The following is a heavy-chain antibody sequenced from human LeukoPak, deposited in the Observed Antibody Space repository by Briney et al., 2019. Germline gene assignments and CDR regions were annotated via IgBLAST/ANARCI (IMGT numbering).Heavy chain of an antibody. D-gene: IGHD4-17*01. CDR1: GGSFSGYY. V-gene: IGHV4-34*01. Sequence: PSETLSLTCAVYGGSFSGYYWSWIRQPPGKGLEWLGEINHSGSTNYNPSLKSRVTISVDTSKNQFSLKLSSVTAADTAVYSCASAYFYGDYAWFDPWGQGTLVTVSS. J-gene: IGHJ5*02. CDR2: INHSGST. CDR3: ASAYFYGDYAWFDP.